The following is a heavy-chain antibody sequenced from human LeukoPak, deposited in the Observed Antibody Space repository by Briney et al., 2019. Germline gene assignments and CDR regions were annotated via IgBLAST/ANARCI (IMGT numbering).Heavy chain of an antibody. CDR1: GYTFTDYY. D-gene: IGHD4-11*01. V-gene: IGHV1-2*02. Sequence: GASVKVSCKASGYTFTDYYIHWMRQAPGQGLEWMGWINPNSGATNYAQKFQGRVTMTRVTSIRTAYMELTILRSDDTAVYYCASVYSAKDLAQLDYWGQGTLVTVSS. CDR3: ASVYSAKDLAQLDY. J-gene: IGHJ4*02. CDR2: INPNSGAT.